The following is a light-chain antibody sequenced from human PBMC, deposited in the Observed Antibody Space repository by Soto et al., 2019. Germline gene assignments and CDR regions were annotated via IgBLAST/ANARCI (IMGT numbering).Light chain of an antibody. CDR2: DVS. Sequence: EIVLTQSPATLSLSPGERATLSCRASQNINNYLAWYQQKPGQAPRLLIYDVSDRATGIPARFSGSGSGTDFTLTISSREPEDFAFYYCQQRSNWPLTFGGGTKVEIK. CDR3: QQRSNWPLT. J-gene: IGKJ4*01. V-gene: IGKV3-11*01. CDR1: QNINNY.